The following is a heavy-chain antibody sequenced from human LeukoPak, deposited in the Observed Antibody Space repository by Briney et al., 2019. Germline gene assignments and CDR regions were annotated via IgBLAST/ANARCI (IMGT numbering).Heavy chain of an antibody. D-gene: IGHD2-21*02. V-gene: IGHV4-59*01. J-gene: IGHJ4*02. CDR3: ASLKWGDWGPDY. Sequence: SETLSLTCTVSGGSISNYYWSWIRQPPGKGLEWIGYIYYSGSTNYNPSLKSRVTISIDTSKNHCSLKLSSVTAADTAVYYCASLKWGDWGPDYWGQGTLVTVSS. CDR1: GGSISNYY. CDR2: IYYSGST.